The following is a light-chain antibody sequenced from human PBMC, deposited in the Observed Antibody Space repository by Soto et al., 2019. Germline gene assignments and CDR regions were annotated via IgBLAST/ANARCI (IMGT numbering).Light chain of an antibody. CDR3: QVWDSSSDHYV. V-gene: IGLV3-21*02. CDR2: DDS. J-gene: IGLJ1*01. Sequence: SSELTQPPSVSVGPGQTARITCGGKNIGTKSVHWYQQKPGQAPVLVVYDDSDRPSGIPERFSGSNSGNTATLTISRVEAGDEADFYCQVWDSSSDHYVFGTGTKLTVL. CDR1: NIGTKS.